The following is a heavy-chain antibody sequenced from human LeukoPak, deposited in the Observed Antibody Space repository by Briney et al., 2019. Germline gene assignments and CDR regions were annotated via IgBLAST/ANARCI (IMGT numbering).Heavy chain of an antibody. Sequence: GGSLRLSCAASGFTFSSYSMNWVRQAPGKGLEWVSSISSSSSYIYYADSVKGRFTISRDNAKNSLYLQMNSLRAEDTAVYYCARDHSSGWWDYYYYYMDVWGKGTTVTVSS. V-gene: IGHV3-21*01. CDR2: ISSSSSYI. D-gene: IGHD6-19*01. J-gene: IGHJ6*03. CDR1: GFTFSSYS. CDR3: ARDHSSGWWDYYYYYMDV.